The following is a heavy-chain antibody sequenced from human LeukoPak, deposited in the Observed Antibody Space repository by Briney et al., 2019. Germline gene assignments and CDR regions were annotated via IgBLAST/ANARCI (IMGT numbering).Heavy chain of an antibody. J-gene: IGHJ4*02. CDR2: ISSSSSYI. CDR3: ARGIAVAGMGY. D-gene: IGHD6-19*01. Sequence: GGSLRLSCAASGFTFSSYSMNWVRQAPGKGLEWVSSISSSSSYIYYADSVKGRFTISRDNAKNSLYLQMSSLRAEDTAVYYCARGIAVAGMGYWGQGTLVTVSS. V-gene: IGHV3-21*01. CDR1: GFTFSSYS.